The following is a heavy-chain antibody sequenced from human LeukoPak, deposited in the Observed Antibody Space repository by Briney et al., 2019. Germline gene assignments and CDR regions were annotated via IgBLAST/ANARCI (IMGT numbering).Heavy chain of an antibody. CDR2: IYYSGST. D-gene: IGHD2-2*02. CDR1: GGSISSGDYY. V-gene: IGHV4-30-4*08. Sequence: NPSQTLSLTCTVSGGSISSGDYYWSWIRQPPGKGLEWIGYIYYSGSTYYNPSLKSRVTISVDTSKNQFSLKLSSVTAADTAVYYCARVLAVPAAIRGLFDYWGQGALVTVSS. J-gene: IGHJ4*02. CDR3: ARVLAVPAAIRGLFDY.